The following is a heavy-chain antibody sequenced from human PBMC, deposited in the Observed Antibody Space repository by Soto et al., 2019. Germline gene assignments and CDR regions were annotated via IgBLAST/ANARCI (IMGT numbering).Heavy chain of an antibody. CDR1: GGSISSGDYY. V-gene: IGHV4-30-4*01. CDR2: IYYSGST. J-gene: IGHJ6*02. D-gene: IGHD3-10*01. CDR3: AREPHRALLGFGAYSYGMDV. Sequence: SGTLSLTSTVSGGSISSGDYYWSWFRQPPGKGLEWIGYIYYSGSTYYNPSPKSRVTISVDTSKNQFSLKLSSVTAADTAVYYCAREPHRALLGFGAYSYGMDVWGQGTTVTVSS.